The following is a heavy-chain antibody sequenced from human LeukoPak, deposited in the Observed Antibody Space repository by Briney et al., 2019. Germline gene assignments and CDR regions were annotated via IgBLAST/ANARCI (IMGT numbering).Heavy chain of an antibody. CDR2: INPSGGST. CDR1: GYTFSSYY. Sequence: ASVKVSCKASGYTFSSYYMHWVRQAPGQGLEWMGIINPSGGSTSYAQKFQGRVTMTRDTSTSTVYMELSSLRSEDTAVYYCAREPISRRIAAAGIPHWGQGTLVTVSS. D-gene: IGHD6-13*01. V-gene: IGHV1-46*01. J-gene: IGHJ4*02. CDR3: AREPISRRIAAAGIPH.